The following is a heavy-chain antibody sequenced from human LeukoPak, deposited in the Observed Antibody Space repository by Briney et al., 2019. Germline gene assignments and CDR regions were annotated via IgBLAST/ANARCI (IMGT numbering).Heavy chain of an antibody. J-gene: IGHJ4*02. Sequence: PGGSLRLSCAASGFTFDDYAMHWVRQAPGKGLEWVSLISGDGGSTYYADSVKGRFTISRDNSKNSLYLQMNSLRTGDTALYYCAKDHIVGAMVYFDYWGQGTLVTVSS. CDR3: AKDHIVGAMVYFDY. V-gene: IGHV3-43*02. CDR2: ISGDGGST. D-gene: IGHD1-26*01. CDR1: GFTFDDYA.